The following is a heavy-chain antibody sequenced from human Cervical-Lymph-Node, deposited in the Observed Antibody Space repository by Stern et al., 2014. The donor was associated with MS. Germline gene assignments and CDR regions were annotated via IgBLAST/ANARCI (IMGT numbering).Heavy chain of an antibody. D-gene: IGHD6-13*01. Sequence: EVQLVGSGGGMVKPGGSLRLSCAASGFTFSSYSMNWVRQAPGKGLEWVSSISSSSSYIYYADSVKGRFTISRDNAKNSLYLQMNSLRAEDTAVYYCARDPGIAAAGTFWYFDLWGRGTLVTVSS. V-gene: IGHV3-21*01. J-gene: IGHJ2*01. CDR3: ARDPGIAAAGTFWYFDL. CDR2: ISSSSSYI. CDR1: GFTFSSYS.